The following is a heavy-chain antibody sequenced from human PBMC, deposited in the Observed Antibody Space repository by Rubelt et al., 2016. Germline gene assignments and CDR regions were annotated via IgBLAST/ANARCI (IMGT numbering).Heavy chain of an antibody. J-gene: IGHJ4*02. Sequence: QVQLVQSGAEVKKPGASVKVSCKASGYTFTSYAMHWVRQDPGKRLEWMGWNNAGNGNTKYSQNFRGWFTITCDTAARTAYMELSSLRSAATAVYYCARDIYSGSYYGYWGQGTLVTASS. V-gene: IGHV1-3*01. D-gene: IGHD1-26*01. CDR2: NNAGNGNT. CDR3: ARDIYSGSYYGY. CDR1: GYTFTSYA.